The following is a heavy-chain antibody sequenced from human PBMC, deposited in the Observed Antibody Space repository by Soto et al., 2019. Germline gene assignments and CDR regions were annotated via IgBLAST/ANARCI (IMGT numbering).Heavy chain of an antibody. CDR3: ARDQSIGYCSGGSCYQGDY. CDR1: GGTFSSYT. V-gene: IGHV1-69*08. CDR2: IIPILGIA. Sequence: QVQLVQSGAEVKKPGSSVKVSCKASGGTFSSYTISWVRQAPGQGLEWMGRIIPILGIANYAQKFQGRVTITADKSTSTAYMERSSLRSEDTAVYYCARDQSIGYCSGGSCYQGDYWGQGTLVTVSS. J-gene: IGHJ4*02. D-gene: IGHD2-15*01.